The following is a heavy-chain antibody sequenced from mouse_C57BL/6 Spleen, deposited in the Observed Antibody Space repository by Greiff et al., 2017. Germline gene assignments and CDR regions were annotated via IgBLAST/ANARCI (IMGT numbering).Heavy chain of an antibody. CDR3: ARGTQATTMDV. V-gene: IGHV5-4*03. CDR2: ISDGGSYT. J-gene: IGHJ4*01. CDR1: GFTFSSYA. Sequence: EVMLVESGGGLVKPGGSLKVSCAASGFTFSSYAMSWVRQTPEKRLEWVATISDGGSYTYYPDNVKGRLTISRDNAKNSLYLQMSNLKSEDTAMYYCARGTQATTMDVWGQGTSVTVSS. D-gene: IGHD3-2*02.